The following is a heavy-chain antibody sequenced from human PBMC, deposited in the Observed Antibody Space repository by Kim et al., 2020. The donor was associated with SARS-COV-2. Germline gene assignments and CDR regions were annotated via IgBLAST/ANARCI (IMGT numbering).Heavy chain of an antibody. CDR2: IRSKSNSDAT. CDR1: GFTLSGST. CDR3: TSRPPDDSGGYR. V-gene: IGHV3-73*01. Sequence: GGSLRLSCAASGFTLSGSTTHWVRQTSGKGLEWVGRIRSKSNSDATVYAASVKGRFTVSRDDSKNTAFLQMNSLKIEDTAVYYCTSRPPDDSGGYRWGQGTLVTVSS. J-gene: IGHJ1*01. D-gene: IGHD3-22*01.